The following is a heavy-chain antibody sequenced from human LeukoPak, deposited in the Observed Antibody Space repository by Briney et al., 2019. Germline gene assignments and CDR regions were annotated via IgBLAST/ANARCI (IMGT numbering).Heavy chain of an antibody. CDR2: ITVGTNTI. J-gene: IGHJ4*01. CDR1: GFTFSTYS. D-gene: IGHD3/OR15-3a*01. Sequence: GGSLRLSCTASGFTFSTYSMNWVRQAPGKGLEWVSHITVGTNTIYYADSVKGRFTISRDNAKNSLYLQMNSLRAEDTAVYYCARSLEKYDFWGHGTLVTVSS. V-gene: IGHV3-48*01. CDR3: ARSLEKYDF.